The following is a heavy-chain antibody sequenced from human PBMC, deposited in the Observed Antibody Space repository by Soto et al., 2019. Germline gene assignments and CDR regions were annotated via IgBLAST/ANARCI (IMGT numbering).Heavy chain of an antibody. V-gene: IGHV3-48*04. CDR3: ARVSIAAAGTDAFDI. CDR1: GFTFSSYS. D-gene: IGHD6-13*01. J-gene: IGHJ3*02. CDR2: ISSSSSTI. Sequence: GGSLRLSCAASGFTFSSYSMNWVRQAPGKGLEWVSYISSSSSTIYYADSVKGRFTISRDNAKNSLYLQMNSLRAEDTAVYYCARVSIAAAGTDAFDIWGQGTMVTVSS.